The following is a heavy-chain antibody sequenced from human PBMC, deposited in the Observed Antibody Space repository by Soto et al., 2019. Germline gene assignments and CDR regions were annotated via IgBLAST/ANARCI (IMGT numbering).Heavy chain of an antibody. CDR2: ISGSGGST. Sequence: GGSLRLSCAASGFTFSSYAMSWVRQAPGKGLEWVSAISGSGGSTYYADSVKGRFTISRDNSKNTLYLQMNSLRAEDTAVYYCAKDRHEYSYGRPTNDYWGQGTLVTVSS. CDR1: GFTFSSYA. V-gene: IGHV3-23*01. D-gene: IGHD5-18*01. CDR3: AKDRHEYSYGRPTNDY. J-gene: IGHJ4*02.